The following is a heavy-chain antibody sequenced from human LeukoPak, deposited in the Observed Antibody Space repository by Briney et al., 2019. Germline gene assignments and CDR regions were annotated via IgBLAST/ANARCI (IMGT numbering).Heavy chain of an antibody. V-gene: IGHV4-61*02. Sequence: MTSETLSLTCTVSGGSISSGSYYWTWIRQPAGKGLEWIGRVYISGSTNYNPPLKSRVTISVDTSKNHFSLKLTSVTAADTAVYYCARDKTPADTARIDDAFDIWGQGTMVTVSS. CDR3: ARDKTPADTARIDDAFDI. CDR1: GGSISSGSYY. CDR2: VYISGST. J-gene: IGHJ3*02. D-gene: IGHD5-18*01.